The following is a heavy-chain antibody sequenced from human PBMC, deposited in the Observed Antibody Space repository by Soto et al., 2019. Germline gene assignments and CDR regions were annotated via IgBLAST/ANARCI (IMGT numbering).Heavy chain of an antibody. J-gene: IGHJ6*02. CDR1: GGSFSDYY. Sequence: LSLTFASYGGSFSDYYCTWVRQSPGKSLGWIGKITYSGSTNYNPSLKTRVTISLDRSMNLFSLTLNSVTAADKDVYYCARGRRFQPNGLDVWGQGTLVTVSS. CDR3: ARGRRFQPNGLDV. V-gene: IGHV4-34*01. D-gene: IGHD3-10*01. CDR2: ITYSGST.